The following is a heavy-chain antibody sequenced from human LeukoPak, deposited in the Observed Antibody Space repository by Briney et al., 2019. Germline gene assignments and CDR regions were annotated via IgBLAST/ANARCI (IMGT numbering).Heavy chain of an antibody. V-gene: IGHV3-23*01. D-gene: IGHD4-23*01. CDR1: GFTFSSYA. CDR2: ISLSRCSP. J-gene: IGHJ4*02. CDR3: AKDTVVTVY. Sequence: GESLRLSCAASGFTFSSYAMRWFRQAPGKGLNWVSAISLSRCSPFYPDSVKGRVTISRDNFKNTLYLQMNSLRAEDTAVYYCAKDTVVTVYWGQGTLVSVSS.